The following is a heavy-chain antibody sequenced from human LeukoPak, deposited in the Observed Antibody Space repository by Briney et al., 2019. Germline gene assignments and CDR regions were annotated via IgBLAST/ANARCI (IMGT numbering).Heavy chain of an antibody. Sequence: GGSLRLSCAASGFTFSNYGMSWVRQAPGKGLEWVSAISASGSRTYYSDSVKGRFTISRDSSKSTVSLQMNSLRAEDSALYYCAREVWPGNTGWHLFDYWGQGTLVTVSS. CDR2: ISASGSRT. CDR1: GFTFSNYG. V-gene: IGHV3-23*01. CDR3: AREVWPGNTGWHLFDY. D-gene: IGHD1-14*01. J-gene: IGHJ4*02.